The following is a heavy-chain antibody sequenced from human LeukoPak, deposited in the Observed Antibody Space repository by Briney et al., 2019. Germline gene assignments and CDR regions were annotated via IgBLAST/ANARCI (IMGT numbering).Heavy chain of an antibody. V-gene: IGHV7-4-1*02. Sequence: ASVKVSCKASGYTFTSYAMNWVRQAPGQGLEWMGWINTNTGNPTYAQGFTGRFVFSLDTSVSTAYLQISSLKAEDTAVYYCARVRITMVRGAVGAFDIWGQGTMVTVSS. J-gene: IGHJ3*02. CDR1: GYTFTSYA. D-gene: IGHD3-10*01. CDR3: ARVRITMVRGAVGAFDI. CDR2: INTNTGNP.